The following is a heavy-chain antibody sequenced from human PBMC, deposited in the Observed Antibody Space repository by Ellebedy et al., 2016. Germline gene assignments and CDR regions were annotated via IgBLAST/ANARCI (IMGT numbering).Heavy chain of an antibody. CDR1: GYSFTSYW. V-gene: IGHV5-51*01. CDR3: ARTYSSGPSAFDI. Sequence: ASVKVSCKGSGYSFTSYWIGWVRQMPGKGLEWMGIIYPGDSDTRYSPSFQGQVTISADKSISTAYLQWSSLKASDTAMYYCARTYSSGPSAFDIWGQGTMVTVSS. D-gene: IGHD6-19*01. J-gene: IGHJ3*02. CDR2: IYPGDSDT.